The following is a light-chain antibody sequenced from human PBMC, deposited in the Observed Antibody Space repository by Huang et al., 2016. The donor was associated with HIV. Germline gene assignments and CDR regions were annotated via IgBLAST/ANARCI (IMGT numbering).Light chain of an antibody. CDR3: QQRGDWPLT. J-gene: IGKJ4*01. CDR2: AAS. Sequence: EIVLTQSPATLSLSPGERATLSCRAIQSVSSSVAWYQQNPGQAPRLLLYAASNRATGIPARFSGSGSGTDFTLTISSLEPEDFAVYYCQQRGDWPLTFGGGTKVEIK. CDR1: QSVSSS. V-gene: IGKV3-11*01.